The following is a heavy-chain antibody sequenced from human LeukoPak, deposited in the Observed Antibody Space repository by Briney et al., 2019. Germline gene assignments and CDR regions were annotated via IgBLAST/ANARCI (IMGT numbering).Heavy chain of an antibody. J-gene: IGHJ6*03. CDR1: GFTFSDYE. V-gene: IGHV3-48*03. D-gene: IGHD3-10*01. Sequence: GGSLRLSCAASGFTFSDYEMNWVRQAPGKGLEWVSHISSRGSVLYYADSVKGRFTISRDNAKSSLYLQMNSLRAEDTAVYYCARDGLNTMVRGKIHYNYMDVWGKGTTVTISS. CDR3: ARDGLNTMVRGKIHYNYMDV. CDR2: ISSRGSVL.